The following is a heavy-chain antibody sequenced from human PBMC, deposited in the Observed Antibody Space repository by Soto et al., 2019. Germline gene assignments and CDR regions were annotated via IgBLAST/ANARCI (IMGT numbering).Heavy chain of an antibody. V-gene: IGHV5-51*01. J-gene: IGHJ6*03. D-gene: IGHD3-3*01. CDR3: ARHFPMYYDFWSGYYTGYYYYYMDV. Sequence: GESLKLSCKGSGYSFTSYWIGWVRQMPGKGLEWMGIIYPGDSDTRYSPSFQGQVTISADKSISTAYLQWSSLKASDTAMYYCARHFPMYYDFWSGYYTGYYYYYMDVWGKGTTVTVSS. CDR1: GYSFTSYW. CDR2: IYPGDSDT.